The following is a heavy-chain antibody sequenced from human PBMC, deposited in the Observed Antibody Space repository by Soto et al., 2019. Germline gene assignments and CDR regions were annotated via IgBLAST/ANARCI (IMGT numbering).Heavy chain of an antibody. Sequence: PSETLSLTCAVYGGSFSGYYWSWIRQPPGKGLEWIGEINHSGSTNYNPSLKSRVTISVDTSKNQFSLKLSSVTAADTAVYYCASSRWGVATLWGQGTLVTVSS. CDR2: INHSGST. CDR1: GGSFSGYY. V-gene: IGHV4-34*01. CDR3: ASSRWGVATL. D-gene: IGHD5-12*01. J-gene: IGHJ4*02.